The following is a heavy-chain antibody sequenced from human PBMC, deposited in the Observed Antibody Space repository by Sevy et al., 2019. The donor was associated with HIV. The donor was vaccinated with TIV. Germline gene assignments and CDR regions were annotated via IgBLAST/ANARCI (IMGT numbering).Heavy chain of an antibody. D-gene: IGHD3-22*01. CDR2: INSDGSST. Sequence: GGYLRLSCAASGFAFSSYWMHCVRQTPGKGLVWVSRINSDGSSTRYADSVKVRFTISRDNAKNMLYLQMNSLRAEDTPVYDYARPYDSSGYYVYAFDIWGQGTMVTVSS. CDR3: ARPYDSSGYYVYAFDI. CDR1: GFAFSSYW. J-gene: IGHJ3*02. V-gene: IGHV3-74*01.